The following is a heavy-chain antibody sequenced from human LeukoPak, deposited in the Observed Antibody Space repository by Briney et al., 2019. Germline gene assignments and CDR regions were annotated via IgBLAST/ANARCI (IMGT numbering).Heavy chain of an antibody. Sequence: TGRSLRLSCAASGFTFDDYAMHWVRQAPGKGLEWVSGISWNSGSIGYADSVKGRFTISRDNAKNSLYLQMNSLRAEDTALYYCAKDLAAAGVYYFDYWGQGTLVTVSS. J-gene: IGHJ4*02. CDR1: GFTFDDYA. D-gene: IGHD6-13*01. CDR2: ISWNSGSI. V-gene: IGHV3-9*01. CDR3: AKDLAAAGVYYFDY.